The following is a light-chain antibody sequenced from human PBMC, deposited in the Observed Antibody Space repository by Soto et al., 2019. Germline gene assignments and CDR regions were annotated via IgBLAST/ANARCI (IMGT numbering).Light chain of an antibody. J-gene: IGKJ1*01. V-gene: IGKV3-15*01. CDR1: QSVSGN. CDR2: GAS. CDR3: QQYNNWPPWT. Sequence: EIVMTQSPATLSVSPGERATLSCRARQSVSGNLAWYQQKPGQAPRLLIYGASTRATGIPARFSGSGCGTEFTLTISSLQSEDFAVYYCQQYNNWPPWTFGQGTKVEIK.